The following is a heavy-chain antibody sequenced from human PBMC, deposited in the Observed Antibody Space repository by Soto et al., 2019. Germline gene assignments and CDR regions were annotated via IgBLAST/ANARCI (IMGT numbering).Heavy chain of an antibody. V-gene: IGHV3-9*01. D-gene: IGHD6-13*01. CDR3: AKDKARYSSSWYYYHYMDV. CDR2: ISWNSGSI. CDR1: GFTFDDYA. J-gene: IGHJ6*03. Sequence: GGSLRLSCAASGFTFDDYAMHWVRQAPGKGLEWVSGISWNSGSIGYADSVKGRFTISRDNAKNSLYLQMNSLRAEDTALYYCAKDKARYSSSWYYYHYMDVWGKGTTVTVSS.